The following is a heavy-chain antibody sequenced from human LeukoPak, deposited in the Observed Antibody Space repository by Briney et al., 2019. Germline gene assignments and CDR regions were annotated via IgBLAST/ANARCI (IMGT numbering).Heavy chain of an antibody. Sequence: PGGSLRLSCAASGFTCSSNAMSWVRQAPGKGLEWVSGISGSGSNTYYADSVKGRFTISRDSSKNTLYLQMNSLTAEDTVLYYCAKGSGGSFDYWGQGTLVTVSS. CDR2: ISGSGSNT. CDR1: GFTCSSNA. V-gene: IGHV3-23*01. D-gene: IGHD2-15*01. CDR3: AKGSGGSFDY. J-gene: IGHJ4*02.